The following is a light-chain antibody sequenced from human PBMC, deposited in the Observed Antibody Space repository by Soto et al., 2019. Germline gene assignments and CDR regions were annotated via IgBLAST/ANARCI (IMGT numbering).Light chain of an antibody. CDR3: QQYNSYSPKT. CDR2: KAY. Sequence: DIQMTQSPSTLSASVGDRVTITCRASQSISSWLAWYQQKPGKAPKLLIYKAYSLESGVPSRFSGSGSGTEFTLTISSLQPDDFATYYCQQYNSYSPKTFGQGTKVDI. V-gene: IGKV1-5*03. J-gene: IGKJ1*01. CDR1: QSISSW.